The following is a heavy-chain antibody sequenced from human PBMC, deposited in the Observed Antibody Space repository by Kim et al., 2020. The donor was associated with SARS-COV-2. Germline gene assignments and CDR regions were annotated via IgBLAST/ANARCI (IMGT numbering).Heavy chain of an antibody. J-gene: IGHJ4*02. D-gene: IGHD3-22*01. CDR3: AKSNSGYYAYLDS. Sequence: GGSLRLSCAAYGFTFSTYGMSWVRQAPDKRLEWVSVISGSGGTTYYSDSVKGRFTISRDNSKNTLYLQMNSLRAEDTAEYYCAKSNSGYYAYLDSWGQGILVTVSS. CDR2: ISGSGGTT. V-gene: IGHV3-23*01. CDR1: GFTFSTYG.